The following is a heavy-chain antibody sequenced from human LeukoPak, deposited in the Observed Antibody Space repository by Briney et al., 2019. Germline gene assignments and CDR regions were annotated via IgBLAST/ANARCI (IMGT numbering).Heavy chain of an antibody. V-gene: IGHV1-8*02. Sequence: ASVKVSCKASGYTFTSYGISWVRQAPGQGLEWMGWMNPNSGNTGYAQKFQGRVTMTRNTSISTAYMELSSLRSEDTAVYYCARGQQLVSTLDYWGQGTLVTVSS. D-gene: IGHD6-13*01. J-gene: IGHJ4*02. CDR1: GYTFTSYG. CDR2: MNPNSGNT. CDR3: ARGQQLVSTLDY.